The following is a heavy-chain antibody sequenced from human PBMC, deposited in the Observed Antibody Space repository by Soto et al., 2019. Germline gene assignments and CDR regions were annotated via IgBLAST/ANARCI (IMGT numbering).Heavy chain of an antibody. V-gene: IGHV1-69*13. CDR1: GGTFSSYA. Sequence: SVKVSCKASGGTFSSYAISWVRQAPGQGLEWMGGIIPIFGTANYAQKFQGRVTITADESTSTAYMELSSLRSEDTAVYYCARAANLYYYDSSGYFAAFDIWGQGTMVTVSS. J-gene: IGHJ3*02. CDR2: IIPIFGTA. D-gene: IGHD3-22*01. CDR3: ARAANLYYYDSSGYFAAFDI.